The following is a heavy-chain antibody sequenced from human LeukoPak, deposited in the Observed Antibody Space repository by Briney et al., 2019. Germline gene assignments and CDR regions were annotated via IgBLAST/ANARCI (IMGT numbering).Heavy chain of an antibody. Sequence: ASVKVSCKASGYTLTRYYMHWVRQAPGQGLEWMGWINPNSGGTNYAQKFQGRVSISTDISISTAYMELSSLRSEDTSVYYCTRETFDIWGQGTVVTVSS. CDR1: GYTLTRYY. J-gene: IGHJ3*02. V-gene: IGHV1-2*02. CDR3: TRETFDI. CDR2: INPNSGGT.